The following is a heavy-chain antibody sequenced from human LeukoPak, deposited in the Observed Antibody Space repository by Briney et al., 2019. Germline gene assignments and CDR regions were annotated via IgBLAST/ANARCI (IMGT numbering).Heavy chain of an antibody. V-gene: IGHV4-39*07. J-gene: IGHJ6*03. Sequence: SETLSLTCTVSGASISSNPYYWGWIRQPPGKGLEWIGDIYYNGNTYYNVSLKSRVTISLDTSKNQFSLRLSSVTAADTAVYYCARIVGRQQLVPSFYYYYYMDVWGKGTTVTVSS. D-gene: IGHD6-13*01. CDR2: IYYNGNT. CDR1: GASISSNPYY. CDR3: ARIVGRQQLVPSFYYYYYMDV.